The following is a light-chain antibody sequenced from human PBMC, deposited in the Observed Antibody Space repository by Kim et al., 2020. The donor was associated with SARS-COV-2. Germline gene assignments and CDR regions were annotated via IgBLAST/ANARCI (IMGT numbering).Light chain of an antibody. CDR3: QQGFTSPWT. Sequence: DIQMTQSPSSLSASVGDRVTITCRASQKIINNLNWYQQKPGRAPKLLIYVASTLQSGVPPRFSGSGSGTDFTLTISSLQPEDFATYYCQQGFTSPWTFGQGTKVDIK. CDR1: QKIINN. J-gene: IGKJ1*01. CDR2: VAS. V-gene: IGKV1-39*01.